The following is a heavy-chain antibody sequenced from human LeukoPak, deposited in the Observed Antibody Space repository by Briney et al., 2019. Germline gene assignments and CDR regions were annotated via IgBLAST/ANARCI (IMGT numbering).Heavy chain of an antibody. CDR3: AKDRNLWFGEYDGMDV. CDR2: ISYDGSNK. V-gene: IGHV3-30*18. CDR1: GFTFSSYG. D-gene: IGHD3-10*01. Sequence: GGSLRLSCAASGFTFSSYGMHWVRQAPGKGLEWVAVISYDGSNKYYADSVKGRFTISRDNSKNTLYLQMNSLRAEDTAVYYCAKDRNLWFGEYDGMDVWGQGTTVTVSS. J-gene: IGHJ6*02.